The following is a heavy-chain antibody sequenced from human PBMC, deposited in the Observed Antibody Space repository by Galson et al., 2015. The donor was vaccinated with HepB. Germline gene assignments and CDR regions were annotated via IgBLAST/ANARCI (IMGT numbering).Heavy chain of an antibody. Sequence: VQLQESGPGLVKPSETLSLTCTASGGSVSSGSYYWSWIRQPPGKGLEWVSSISNNGDYVNYAESVKGRFTISRDNAKNSLFLQMSSLRVEDAAIYFCARDWGIAVAGTWWFDPWGQGTVVTVSS. CDR1: GGSVSSGSYY. V-gene: IGHV3-21*01. CDR2: ISNNGDYV. J-gene: IGHJ5*02. D-gene: IGHD6-19*01. CDR3: ARDWGIAVAGTWWFDP.